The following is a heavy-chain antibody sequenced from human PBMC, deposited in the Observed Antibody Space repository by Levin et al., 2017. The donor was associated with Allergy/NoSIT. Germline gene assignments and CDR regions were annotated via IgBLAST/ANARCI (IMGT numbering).Heavy chain of an antibody. J-gene: IGHJ3*01. CDR2: ISYDGSDK. V-gene: IGHV3-30-3*01. Sequence: GESLKISCAASGFTFSRHALHWVRQAPGKGLEWVSFISYDGSDKYYVDSVKGRFSISRDNSKNTLYLQINSLRPDDTAVYYCARERLAAQPDAFDVWGHGTLVTVSS. CDR1: GFTFSRHA. CDR3: ARERLAAQPDAFDV.